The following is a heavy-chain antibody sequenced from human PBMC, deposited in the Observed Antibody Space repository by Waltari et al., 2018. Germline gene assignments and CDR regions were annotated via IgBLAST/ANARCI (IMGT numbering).Heavy chain of an antibody. CDR1: GGSMSSYY. V-gene: IGHV4-4*07. D-gene: IGHD3-22*01. CDR2: IYPSGDT. J-gene: IGHJ6*03. CDR3: ARAVGYYDSNGHYFAKYYMDV. Sequence: VQLQESGPGLVKPSATLSLTCTVSGGSMSSYYWSWVRQPAWEGLEWIGRIYPSGDTSYNPSLKSRFTRSVDTSENQFSLKLTAVTAADTSVYYCARAVGYYDSNGHYFAKYYMDVWGKGTTVTISS.